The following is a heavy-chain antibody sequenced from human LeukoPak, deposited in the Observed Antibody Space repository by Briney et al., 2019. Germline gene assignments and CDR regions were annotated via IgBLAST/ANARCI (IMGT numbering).Heavy chain of an antibody. CDR1: GFTFSNHE. V-gene: IGHV3-48*03. J-gene: IGHJ4*02. CDR3: ARDLAYYYDRNYD. CDR2: ITTSGSTI. Sequence: GGSLRLSCVASGFTFSNHEMNWVRQAPGKGLEWVSYITTSGSTIYYADSVKGRFTISRDNAQSSVFLQMNSLRAEDTAVYYCARDLAYYYDRNYDWGQGTLVTVSS. D-gene: IGHD3-22*01.